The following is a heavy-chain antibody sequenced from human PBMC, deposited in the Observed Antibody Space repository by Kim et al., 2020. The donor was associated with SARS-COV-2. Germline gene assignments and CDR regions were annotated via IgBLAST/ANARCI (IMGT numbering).Heavy chain of an antibody. D-gene: IGHD1-1*01. CDR3: ARRYGTFDY. V-gene: IGHV4-34*01. CDR2: ST. J-gene: IGHJ4*02. Sequence: STNNNPSLKSRVTISVDTSKNQFSLKLSSVTAADTAVYYCARRYGTFDYWGQGTLVTVSS.